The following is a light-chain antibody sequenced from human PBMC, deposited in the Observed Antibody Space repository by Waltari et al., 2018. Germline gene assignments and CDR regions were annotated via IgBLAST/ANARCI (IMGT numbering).Light chain of an antibody. CDR1: TTALGSYNY. Sequence: SALTQPRSVSGSPGQSVTISCTGTTTALGSYNYVYWYQQHPGKAPKLIILDVTKRPSGVPDRLSGSKSGNTASLTISGLRAEDEAEYYCCSYAGSYTWVFGGGTKLTVV. V-gene: IGLV2-11*01. CDR2: DVT. CDR3: CSYAGSYTWV. J-gene: IGLJ3*02.